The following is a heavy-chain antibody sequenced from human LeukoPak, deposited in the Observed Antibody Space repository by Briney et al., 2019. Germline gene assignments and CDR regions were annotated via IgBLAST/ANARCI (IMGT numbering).Heavy chain of an antibody. D-gene: IGHD6-13*01. CDR3: AREVLAAAGSLRVVNLPDY. Sequence: ASVKVSCKASGGTFSSYAISWVRQAPGQGLEWMGGIIPIFGTANYAQKFQGRVTITADESTSTAYMELSSLRSEDTAVYYCAREVLAAAGSLRVVNLPDYWGQGTLVTVSS. CDR1: GGTFSSYA. CDR2: IIPIFGTA. J-gene: IGHJ4*02. V-gene: IGHV1-69*01.